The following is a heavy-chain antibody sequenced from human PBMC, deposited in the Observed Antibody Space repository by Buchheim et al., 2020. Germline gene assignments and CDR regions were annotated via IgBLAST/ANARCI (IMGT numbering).Heavy chain of an antibody. D-gene: IGHD3-10*01. J-gene: IGHJ6*02. CDR1: GFTFSSYS. Sequence: EVQLVESGGGLVKPGGSLRLSCAASGFTFSSYSMNWVRQAPGKGLEWVSSISSSSSYIYYADSVKGRFTISRDNAKSSLYLQMNSLRAEDTAVYYCARVQEFLVPFYYAMDVWGQGTT. CDR2: ISSSSSYI. V-gene: IGHV3-21*01. CDR3: ARVQEFLVPFYYAMDV.